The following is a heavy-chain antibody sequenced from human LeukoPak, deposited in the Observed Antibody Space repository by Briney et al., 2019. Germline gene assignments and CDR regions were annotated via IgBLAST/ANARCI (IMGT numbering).Heavy chain of an antibody. CDR1: GYTFTSDG. Sequence: ASVKVSCKASGYTFTSDGISWVRQAPGQGLEWMGWISTYNGNTNYAQKLQGRVTTTTDTSTSTAYMELRSLRSDDTAVYYCARRRVYSGSYVFDYWGQGTLVTVSS. CDR3: ARRRVYSGSYVFDY. J-gene: IGHJ4*02. V-gene: IGHV1-18*01. CDR2: ISTYNGNT. D-gene: IGHD1-26*01.